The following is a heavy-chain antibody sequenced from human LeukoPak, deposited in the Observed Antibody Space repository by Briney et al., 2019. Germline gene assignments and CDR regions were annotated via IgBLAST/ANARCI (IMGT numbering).Heavy chain of an antibody. Sequence: GALRLSCAASGFTFSSYDMHWVRQATGKGLEWVSAIGTAGDTYYPGSVKGRFTISRENAKNSLYLQMNSLRAEDTAVYYCARTGVREYDYYDSSGYDFDYWGQGTLVTVSS. CDR2: IGTAGDT. D-gene: IGHD3-22*01. CDR1: GFTFSSYD. V-gene: IGHV3-13*01. CDR3: ARTGVREYDYYDSSGYDFDY. J-gene: IGHJ4*02.